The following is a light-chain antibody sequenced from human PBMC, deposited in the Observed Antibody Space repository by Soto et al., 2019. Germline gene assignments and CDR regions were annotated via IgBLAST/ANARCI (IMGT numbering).Light chain of an antibody. CDR2: EVN. J-gene: IGLJ3*02. Sequence: QSALTQPASVSGSPGQSITISCTGTNSDVGSYDLVSWYQQHPGKAPKLMIFEVNKRPSGVSNRFSGSKSGNTASLTISGLQAEDESDYYCFSYAGGSTYVLFGGGTKVTVL. CDR1: NSDVGSYDL. CDR3: FSYAGGSTYVL. V-gene: IGLV2-23*02.